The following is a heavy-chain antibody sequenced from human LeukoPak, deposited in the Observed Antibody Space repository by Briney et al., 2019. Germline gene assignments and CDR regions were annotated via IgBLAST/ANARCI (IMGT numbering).Heavy chain of an antibody. CDR3: AKGKSGWFSGLDY. Sequence: GGSLRLSCAASGFTFDDYAMHWVRQAPGKGLEWVSGVNWNSDRKGYAGSVKGRFTVSRDNARKYVFLQMTSLRVEDTAIYSCAKGKSGWFSGLDYWGRGTLVTVSS. CDR1: GFTFDDYA. CDR2: VNWNSDRK. D-gene: IGHD6-19*01. V-gene: IGHV3-9*01. J-gene: IGHJ4*02.